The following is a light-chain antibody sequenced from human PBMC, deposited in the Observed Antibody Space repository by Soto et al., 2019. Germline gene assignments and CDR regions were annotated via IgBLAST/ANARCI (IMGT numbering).Light chain of an antibody. CDR2: GAS. Sequence: EIVMNQSLSTLSVSPGERATLSCRASQSVSSNLAWYQQKPGQAPRLLIYGASTRATGIPARFSGSGSGTEFTLAISSLQSEDFALYYCQHYNNWPPAWTFGQGTKVDI. CDR3: QHYNNWPPAWT. V-gene: IGKV3-15*01. CDR1: QSVSSN. J-gene: IGKJ1*01.